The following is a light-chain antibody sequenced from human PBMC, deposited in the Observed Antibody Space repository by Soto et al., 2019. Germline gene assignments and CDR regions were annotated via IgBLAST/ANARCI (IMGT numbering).Light chain of an antibody. CDR3: RHYISSQGT. CDR2: AAS. V-gene: IGKV3-20*01. Sequence: EIVLTQSPGTLSLSPGERATLSCRPSQSVGSTYLDWYQQKPGQAPRLLIYAASSRATGIPDRFSGSASATDFTLTIARLEPDDFAVYYCRHYISSQGTFGQGTKVEIK. J-gene: IGKJ1*01. CDR1: QSVGSTY.